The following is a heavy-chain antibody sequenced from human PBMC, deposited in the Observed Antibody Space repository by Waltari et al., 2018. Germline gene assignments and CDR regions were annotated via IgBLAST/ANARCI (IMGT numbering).Heavy chain of an antibody. CDR1: GYSFTDYW. V-gene: IGHV5-51*01. D-gene: IGHD3-22*01. CDR3: AKQEYFYDSSGHYFFFDF. CDR2: IYPGDSDT. Sequence: VQLVQSGAEVKKPGESLKISCKGSGYSFTDYWIGWVRQMPGKGLDWMGIIYPGDSDTRYSPSFQGQVTISVDNSISTAYRQWSSLKASDTAIYYCAKQEYFYDSSGHYFFFDFWGQGTLITVSS. J-gene: IGHJ4*02.